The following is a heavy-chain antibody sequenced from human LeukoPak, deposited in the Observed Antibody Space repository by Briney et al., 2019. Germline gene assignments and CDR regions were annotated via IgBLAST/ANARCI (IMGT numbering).Heavy chain of an antibody. D-gene: IGHD3-3*01. CDR1: GYSISSGYY. Sequence: SETLSLTRTVSGYSISSGYYWGWIRQPPGKGLEWIGSIYHGGSTYYDPSLKSRVTISVDTSKNQFSLKLSSVTAADTAVYYCARDYTITIFGVVKGTSRFDPWGQGTLVTVSS. CDR2: IYHGGST. V-gene: IGHV4-38-2*02. J-gene: IGHJ5*02. CDR3: ARDYTITIFGVVKGTSRFDP.